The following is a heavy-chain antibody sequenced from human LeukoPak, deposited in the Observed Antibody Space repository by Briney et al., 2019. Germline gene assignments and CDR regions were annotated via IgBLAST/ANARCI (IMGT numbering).Heavy chain of an antibody. Sequence: ASVKVSCKASGYTFTGYYMHWVRQAPGQGLEWMGWINPNSGGTNYAQKLQGRVTMTTDTSTSTAYMELRSLRSDDTAVYYCARRWLQLRGGFDYWGQGTLVTVSS. CDR1: GYTFTGYY. CDR3: ARRWLQLRGGFDY. J-gene: IGHJ4*02. CDR2: INPNSGGT. V-gene: IGHV1-2*02. D-gene: IGHD5-24*01.